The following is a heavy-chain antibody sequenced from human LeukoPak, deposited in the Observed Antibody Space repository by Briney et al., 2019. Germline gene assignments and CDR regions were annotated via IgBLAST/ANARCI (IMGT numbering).Heavy chain of an antibody. Sequence: ASVKVSCEASGGTFSSYAISWVRQAPGQGLEWMGGIIPIFGTANYAQKFQGRVTITTDESTSTAYMELSSLRSEDTAVYYCASSAYCTNGVCPDYWGQGTLVTVSS. CDR1: GGTFSSYA. J-gene: IGHJ4*02. D-gene: IGHD2-8*01. CDR2: IIPIFGTA. CDR3: ASSAYCTNGVCPDY. V-gene: IGHV1-69*05.